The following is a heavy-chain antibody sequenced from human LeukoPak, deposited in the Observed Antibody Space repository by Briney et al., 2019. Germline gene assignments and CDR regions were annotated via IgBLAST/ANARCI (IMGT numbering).Heavy chain of an antibody. J-gene: IGHJ4*02. V-gene: IGHV3-30*03. CDR3: AREGGSNPKYYFDY. CDR2: ISYDGSNK. D-gene: IGHD1-26*01. CDR1: GFTFSSYG. Sequence: GGSLRLSCAASGFTFSSYGMHWVRQAPGKGLEWVAVISYDGSNKYYADSVKGRFTISRDNSKNTLYLQMNSLRAEDTAVYYCAREGGSNPKYYFDYWGQGTLVTVSS.